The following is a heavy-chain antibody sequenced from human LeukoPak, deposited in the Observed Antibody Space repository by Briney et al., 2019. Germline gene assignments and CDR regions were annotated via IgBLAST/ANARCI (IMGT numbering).Heavy chain of an antibody. CDR2: IYYSGGT. V-gene: IGHV4-30-4*08. CDR3: ARGDEGADY. Sequence: SETLSLTCAVSGGSISSGGYSWSWIRQPPGKGLEWIGYIYYSGGTYYNPSLKSRLSISLDRSKNQFSLKVSSVTAADTAVYYCARGDEGADYWGQGTLVTVSS. CDR1: GGSISSGGYS. D-gene: IGHD3-16*01. J-gene: IGHJ4*02.